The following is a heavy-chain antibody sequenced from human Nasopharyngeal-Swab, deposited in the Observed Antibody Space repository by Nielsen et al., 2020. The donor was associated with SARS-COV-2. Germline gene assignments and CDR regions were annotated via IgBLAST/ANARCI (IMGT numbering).Heavy chain of an antibody. CDR3: ARENDYADEYYFDY. V-gene: IGHV3-23*01. Sequence: GESLKISCAASGFTFRNFAMHWVRQGPGKGLEWVSVISGDNENTYYADSVRGRFTISRDNSKNTLYLQMNSLRAEDTAVYYCARENDYADEYYFDYWGQGTLVTVSS. D-gene: IGHD4-17*01. CDR2: ISGDNENT. CDR1: GFTFRNFA. J-gene: IGHJ4*02.